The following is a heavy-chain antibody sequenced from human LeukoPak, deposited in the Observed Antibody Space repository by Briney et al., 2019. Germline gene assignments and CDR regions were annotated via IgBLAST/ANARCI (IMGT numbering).Heavy chain of an antibody. J-gene: IGHJ4*02. CDR3: ARESRGYSYGYIY. CDR2: INHSGST. Sequence: PSETLSLTCAVYGGSFSGYYWSWIRQPPGKGLEWIGEINHSGSTNYNPSLKSRVTISVNTSKNQSSLKLSSVTAADTAVYYCARESRGYSYGYIYGGGGTLVT. V-gene: IGHV4-34*01. CDR1: GGSFSGYY. D-gene: IGHD5-18*01.